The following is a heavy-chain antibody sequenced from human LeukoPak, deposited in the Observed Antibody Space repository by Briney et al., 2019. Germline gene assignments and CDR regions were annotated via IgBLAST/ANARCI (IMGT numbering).Heavy chain of an antibody. J-gene: IGHJ4*02. CDR3: AREISGVADFFDY. CDR1: GFTFSSYS. Sequence: GGSLRLSCAASGFTFSSYSMNWVRQAPGKGLEWVSYISSSSSTIYYADSVKGRFTISRDNAKNSLYLQMNSLRAEDTAVYYCAREISGVADFFDYWGQGTLVTVSS. V-gene: IGHV3-48*01. CDR2: ISSSSSTI. D-gene: IGHD6-19*01.